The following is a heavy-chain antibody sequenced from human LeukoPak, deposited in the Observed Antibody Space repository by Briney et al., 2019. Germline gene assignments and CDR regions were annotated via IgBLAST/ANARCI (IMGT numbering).Heavy chain of an antibody. CDR2: ITISGHTK. J-gene: IGHJ5*02. CDR1: GFDLNTYE. V-gene: IGHV3-48*03. Sequence: GGSLRLSCAASGFDLNTYEMNWVRQAPGKGLEWIADITISGHTKNYADSVKGRFTISRDNAGTSLYLQMNSLRVEDTGVYYCARGDPHADLWGQGTLVTLSS. CDR3: ARGDPHADL.